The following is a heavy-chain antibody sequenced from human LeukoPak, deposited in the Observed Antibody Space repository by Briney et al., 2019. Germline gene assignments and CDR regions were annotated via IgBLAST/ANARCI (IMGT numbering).Heavy chain of an antibody. Sequence: GGSLRLSCVGSGLTFSGSEMNWVRQAPGKGLEWVSYIRGDGSIKTYADPVKGRFTISRDNAKNSLYLQMNSLRAEDTAIYYCARRFRDWGQGTLVTVSS. J-gene: IGHJ4*02. CDR2: IRGDGSIK. CDR1: GLTFSGSE. CDR3: ARRFRD. D-gene: IGHD5-24*01. V-gene: IGHV3-48*03.